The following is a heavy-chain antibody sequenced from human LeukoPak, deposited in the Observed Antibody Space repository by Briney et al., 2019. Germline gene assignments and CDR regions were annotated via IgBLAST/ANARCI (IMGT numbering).Heavy chain of an antibody. Sequence: NPSETLSLTCAVYGGSFSGYYWSWIRQPPGKGLEWIGEINHSGSTNYNPSLKSRVTISVDTSKNQFSLKLSSVTAADTAVYYCARAPLGGYCSGGSCYYYWGQGTLVTVSS. J-gene: IGHJ4*02. D-gene: IGHD2-15*01. CDR1: GGSFSGYY. CDR3: ARAPLGGYCSGGSCYYY. CDR2: INHSGST. V-gene: IGHV4-34*01.